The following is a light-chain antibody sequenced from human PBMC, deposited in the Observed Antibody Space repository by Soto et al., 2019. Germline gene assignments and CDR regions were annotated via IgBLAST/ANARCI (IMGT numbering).Light chain of an antibody. J-gene: IGLJ3*02. Sequence: QSVLTQPPSVSGAPGQRVTISCTGSSSNIGAGYDVHWYQQLPGTAPKLLIYGNSNRPSGVPDRFSGSKSGTSASLAITGVQAEDEADYYCPSYDSSLSGWVFGGGTKLTVL. V-gene: IGLV1-40*01. CDR2: GNS. CDR3: PSYDSSLSGWV. CDR1: SSNIGAGYD.